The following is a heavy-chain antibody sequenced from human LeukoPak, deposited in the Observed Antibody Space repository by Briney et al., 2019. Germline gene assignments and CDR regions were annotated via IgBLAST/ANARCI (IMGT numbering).Heavy chain of an antibody. J-gene: IGHJ4*02. CDR1: GYTFNNHG. Sequence: ASVKVSCTASGYTFNNHGFIWVRQAPGQGLEWMGWISANNGNTKYAQKLRGRVTMTTDTSTYTAYMELRSLRSDDTAVYFCARVGLTWWALPDSWGQGTLVTVSS. V-gene: IGHV1-18*01. D-gene: IGHD2-15*01. CDR3: ARVGLTWWALPDS. CDR2: ISANNGNT.